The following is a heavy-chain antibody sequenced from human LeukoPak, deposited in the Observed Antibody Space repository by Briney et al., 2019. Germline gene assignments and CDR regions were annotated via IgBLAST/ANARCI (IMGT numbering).Heavy chain of an antibody. CDR1: GFAFSYYW. D-gene: IGHD5-12*01. CDR3: ARGPSGYHNT. J-gene: IGHJ4*02. V-gene: IGHV3-7*01. Sequence: GGSLRLSCAASGFAFSYYWMSWVRQAPGKGLEWVANINQDGSEDYYVDSVKGRFTISRDNSKNTLYLQMNSLRAEDTAVYYCARGPSGYHNTGGQGTLVTVSS. CDR2: INQDGSED.